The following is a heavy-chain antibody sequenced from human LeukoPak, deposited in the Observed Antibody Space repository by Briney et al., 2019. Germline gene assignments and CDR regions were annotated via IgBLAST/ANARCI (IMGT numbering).Heavy chain of an antibody. D-gene: IGHD1-26*01. V-gene: IGHV4-61*08. CDR3: ASVSSVGLSDWFDP. CDR1: GVSVSSGDYY. CDR2: IYYSGST. J-gene: IGHJ5*02. Sequence: KPSETLSLTCTVSGVSVSSGDYYWNWIRQPPGKGLEWIGHIYYSGSTNYNPSLKSRVAISVDRSKNQFSLKLSSVTAADTAVYYCASVSSVGLSDWFDPWGQGTLVTVSS.